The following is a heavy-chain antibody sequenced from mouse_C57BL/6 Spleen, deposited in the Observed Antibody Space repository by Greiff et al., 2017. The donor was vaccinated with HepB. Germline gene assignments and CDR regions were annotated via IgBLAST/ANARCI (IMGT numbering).Heavy chain of an antibody. V-gene: IGHV1-55*01. Sequence: VQLQQPGAELVKPGASVKMSCKASGYTFTSYWITWVKQRPGQGLEWIGDIYLGSGSTNYNEKFKSKATLTVDTSSSTAYMQLSSLTSEDSAVYYCASWYSSSYGYFDVWGTGTTVTVSS. CDR1: GYTFTSYW. CDR3: ASWYSSSYGYFDV. D-gene: IGHD1-1*01. CDR2: IYLGSGST. J-gene: IGHJ1*03.